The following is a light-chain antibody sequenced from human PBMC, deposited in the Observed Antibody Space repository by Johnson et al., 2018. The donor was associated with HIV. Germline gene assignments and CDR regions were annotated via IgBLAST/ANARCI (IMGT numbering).Light chain of an antibody. CDR3: GTWDYSLTVGTV. Sequence: QSVLTQAPSVSAAPGQKVTISCSGSSSNIGNNYVSWYQQLPGTAPKLLIYENNKRPSGIPDRFSGSKSGTSATLGITGLQTGDERDYYCGTWDYSLTVGTVFGPGTRVTVL. CDR1: SSNIGNNY. J-gene: IGLJ1*01. CDR2: ENN. V-gene: IGLV1-51*02.